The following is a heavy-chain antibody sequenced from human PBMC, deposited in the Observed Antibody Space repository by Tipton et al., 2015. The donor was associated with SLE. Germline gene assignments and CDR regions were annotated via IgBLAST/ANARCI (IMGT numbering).Heavy chain of an antibody. CDR3: ARGGGDSSSCQDFDR. CDR1: GGSISSGSYY. Sequence: TLSLTCTVSGGSISSGSYYWSWIRQPAGKGLEWIGRIYISGSPDYNPSLNSRLTMSVDTSKSQFSLKLSSVTAADTAVYYCARGGGDSSSCQDFDRWGQGTLVTVSS. D-gene: IGHD6-13*01. J-gene: IGHJ4*02. V-gene: IGHV4-61*02. CDR2: IYISGSP.